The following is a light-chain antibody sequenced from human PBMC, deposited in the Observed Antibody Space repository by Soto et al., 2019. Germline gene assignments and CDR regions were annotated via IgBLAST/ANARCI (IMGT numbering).Light chain of an antibody. J-gene: IGKJ5*01. V-gene: IGKV3-20*01. CDR3: QQYGTSEII. CDR1: QSLTNSF. Sequence: DIVLKHSPATLSLSPCERAALSSRASQSLTNSFIAWYQQRPGQAPRLLIYDTSSRASGIPDRFSGSGSGTDFTLTISRPETEDFAVFYCQQYGTSEIIFGQGTRLEIK. CDR2: DTS.